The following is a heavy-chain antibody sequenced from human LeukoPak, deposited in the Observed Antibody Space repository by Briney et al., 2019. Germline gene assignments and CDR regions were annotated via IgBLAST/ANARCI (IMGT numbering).Heavy chain of an antibody. CDR2: VREDGTTK. CDR1: GFSFTNYW. V-gene: IGHV3-7*01. CDR3: VSQEVVPH. J-gene: IGHJ4*02. Sequence: GGSLRLSCAASGFSFTNYWMSWVRQAPGKGLEWVANVREDGTTKQYVDSVKGRSTIPRDNAKNSLYLQMDSLRTEDTAVYYCVSQEVVPHWGQGTLVSVSS. D-gene: IGHD2-15*01.